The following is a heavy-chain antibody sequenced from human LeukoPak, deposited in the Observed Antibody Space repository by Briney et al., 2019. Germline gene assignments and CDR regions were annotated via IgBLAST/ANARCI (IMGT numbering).Heavy chain of an antibody. D-gene: IGHD2-2*01. Sequence: ASVKVSCKASGYTFTGYYMHWVRQAPGQGLEWMGWINPNSGGTNYAQKFQGTVTMTRDTSISTAYMELSRLRSDDTAVYYCARGYCSSTSCRDGDAFDIWGQGTMVTVSS. CDR1: GYTFTGYY. CDR2: INPNSGGT. CDR3: ARGYCSSTSCRDGDAFDI. J-gene: IGHJ3*02. V-gene: IGHV1-2*02.